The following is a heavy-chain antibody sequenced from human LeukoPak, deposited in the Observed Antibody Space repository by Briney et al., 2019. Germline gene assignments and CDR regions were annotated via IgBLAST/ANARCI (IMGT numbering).Heavy chain of an antibody. CDR3: AGGGGYSGYAPY. D-gene: IGHD5-12*01. CDR2: IDPSDSYT. Sequence: GESLRISCKGSRYSFTNYWISWVCQMPGKGLEWMGRIDPSDSYTNYSPSFQGHVTISADKSISTAYLQWSSLKASDTAMYYCAGGGGYSGYAPYWGQGTLATVSS. V-gene: IGHV5-10-1*01. CDR1: RYSFTNYW. J-gene: IGHJ4*02.